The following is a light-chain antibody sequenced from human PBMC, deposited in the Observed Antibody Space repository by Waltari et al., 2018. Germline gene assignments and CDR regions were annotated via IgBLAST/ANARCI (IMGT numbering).Light chain of an antibody. V-gene: IGKV3-20*01. CDR1: QSVSSSY. Sequence: EIVLTQSPGTLSLSPGERATLSCRASQSVSSSYLAWYQQKPGQGPSLLIYGASSRATGIPDRFRGSGSGTDFTLTISRLEPEDFAVYYCQQYGSSPRTFGQGTKVEIK. J-gene: IGKJ1*01. CDR2: GAS. CDR3: QQYGSSPRT.